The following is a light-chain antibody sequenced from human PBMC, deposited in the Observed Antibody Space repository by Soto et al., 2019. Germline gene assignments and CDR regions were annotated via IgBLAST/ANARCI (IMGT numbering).Light chain of an antibody. CDR1: QSISSS. Sequence: EIVMTQSPATLSVSPGGGATLSCRASQSISSSLAWYQLKPGQAPRLLSYGSSTRATGIPARFSGGGSGTECTLTLSSLQSEDVAIYYCQQYGDWRYTFGQGTKLEIK. CDR2: GSS. J-gene: IGKJ2*01. CDR3: QQYGDWRYT. V-gene: IGKV3-15*01.